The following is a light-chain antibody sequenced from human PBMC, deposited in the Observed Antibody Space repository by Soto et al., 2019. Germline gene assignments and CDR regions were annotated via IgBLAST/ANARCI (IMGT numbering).Light chain of an antibody. V-gene: IGLV1-51*02. CDR1: SSKIGNNY. CDR3: GTWDSSLSAGRNV. J-gene: IGLJ1*01. Sequence: QSVLTQPPSVSAAPGQKVTISCSGSSSKIGNNYVSWYQQLPGTAPKLLIYENNKRPSGIPDRFSGSKSGTSATLGITGLQTGDEADYYCGTWDSSLSAGRNVFGTGTKLTVL. CDR2: ENN.